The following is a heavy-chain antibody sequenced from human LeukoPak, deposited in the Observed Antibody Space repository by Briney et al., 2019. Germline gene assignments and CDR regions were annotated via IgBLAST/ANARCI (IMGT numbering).Heavy chain of an antibody. CDR2: IYYSGST. CDR3: AGKTVVTDYYYYGMDV. CDR1: GGSISSYY. J-gene: IGHJ6*02. Sequence: SETLSLTCTVSGGSISSYYWSWIRQPPGKGLEWIGYIYYSGSTNYNPSLKSRVTISVDTSKNQFFLKLSSVTAADTAVYYCAGKTVVTDYYYYGMDVWGQGTTVTVSS. D-gene: IGHD4-23*01. V-gene: IGHV4-59*01.